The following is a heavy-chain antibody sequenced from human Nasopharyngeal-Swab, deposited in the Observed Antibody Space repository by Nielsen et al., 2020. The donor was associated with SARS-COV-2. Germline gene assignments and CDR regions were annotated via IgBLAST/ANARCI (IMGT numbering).Heavy chain of an antibody. J-gene: IGHJ4*02. CDR2: ISGSGGST. Sequence: LSLTCAVSGFTFSSYAMSWVRQAPGKGLEWVSAISGSGGSTYYADSVKGWFTISRDNSKNTLYLQMNSLRAEDTAVYYCAKDLSQGITGTVPFDYWGQGTLVTVSS. V-gene: IGHV3-23*01. D-gene: IGHD1-20*01. CDR3: AKDLSQGITGTVPFDY. CDR1: GFTFSSYA.